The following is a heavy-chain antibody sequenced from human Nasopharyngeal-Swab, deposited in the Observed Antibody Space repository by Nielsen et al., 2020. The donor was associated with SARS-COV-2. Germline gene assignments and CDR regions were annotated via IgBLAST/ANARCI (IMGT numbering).Heavy chain of an antibody. V-gene: IGHV3-49*01. D-gene: IGHD1-26*01. Sequence: GGSLRLSCTTSGFTFGAYAMSWFRKAPGKGLEWVGFIRSKTYGGAPEYAASVKGRFTISRDGAESIAYLQMNSLETEDTGVYYCARSVGSFYGQGAFDIWGQGTMVTVSS. CDR1: GFTFGAYA. CDR2: IRSKTYGGAP. J-gene: IGHJ3*02. CDR3: ARSVGSFYGQGAFDI.